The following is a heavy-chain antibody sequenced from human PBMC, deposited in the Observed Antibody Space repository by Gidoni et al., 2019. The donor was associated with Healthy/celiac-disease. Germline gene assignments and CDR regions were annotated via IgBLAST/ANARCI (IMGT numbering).Heavy chain of an antibody. Sequence: QVQLVESGGGVVQPGRSLRLSCAASGFTFSRYGMHWVRQAPGKGLELMAVISYDGSNKYYADSVKGRFTISRDNSKNTLYLQMNSLRAEDTAVYYCAKDSADTYGMDVWGQGTTVTVSS. CDR3: AKDSADTYGMDV. CDR2: ISYDGSNK. V-gene: IGHV3-30*18. CDR1: GFTFSRYG. D-gene: IGHD5-18*01. J-gene: IGHJ6*02.